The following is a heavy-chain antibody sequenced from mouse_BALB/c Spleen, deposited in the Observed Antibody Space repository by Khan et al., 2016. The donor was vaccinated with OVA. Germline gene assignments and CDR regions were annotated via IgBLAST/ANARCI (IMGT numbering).Heavy chain of an antibody. Sequence: EVELVESGGGLVKPGGSLKLSCAASGFTFSDYYMYWVRQTPEKRLEWVATISDGGRYTYYPDSVKGRFTISRDDAKNNLYLQMSSLKSEDTARYYCARGYYGDPFAYWGQGTLVTVSA. D-gene: IGHD2-13*01. CDR1: GFTFSDYY. J-gene: IGHJ3*01. CDR3: ARGYYGDPFAY. V-gene: IGHV5-4*02. CDR2: ISDGGRYT.